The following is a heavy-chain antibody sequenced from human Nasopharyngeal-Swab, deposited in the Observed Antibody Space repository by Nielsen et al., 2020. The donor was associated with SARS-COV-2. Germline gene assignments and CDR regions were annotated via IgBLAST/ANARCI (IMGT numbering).Heavy chain of an antibody. CDR1: GGSINNYY. CDR3: AREEQSFDY. J-gene: IGHJ4*02. V-gene: IGHV4-4*07. D-gene: IGHD1-26*01. Sequence: GSLRLSFSVSGGSINNYYWSWIRQPAGKGLEWIGRIYFSGSTNYNPSLKSRVTMSVDMSKNQFSLKLSSVTAADTAVYYCAREEQSFDYWGQGTLVAVSS. CDR2: IYFSGST.